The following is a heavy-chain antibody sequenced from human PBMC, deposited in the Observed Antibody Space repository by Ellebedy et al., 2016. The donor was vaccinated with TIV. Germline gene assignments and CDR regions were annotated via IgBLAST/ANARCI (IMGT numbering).Heavy chain of an antibody. J-gene: IGHJ5*02. CDR3: ARRVSVSGGGWFDP. CDR2: IDPRDSYT. Sequence: GESLKISCKASGYTFTSHWISWVRQVPGKGLEWMGRIDPRDSYTNYSPSFRGHVTISADKSISTAYLQWNSLKASDTAMYYCARRVSVSGGGWFDPWGQGTLVTVSS. CDR1: GYTFTSHW. V-gene: IGHV5-10-1*01. D-gene: IGHD6-19*01.